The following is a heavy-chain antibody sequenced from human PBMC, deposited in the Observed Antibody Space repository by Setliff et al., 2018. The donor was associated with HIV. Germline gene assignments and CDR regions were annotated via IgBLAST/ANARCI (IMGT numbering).Heavy chain of an antibody. Sequence: SEALSLTCTVSGYSISSGYYWGWIRQPPGKGLEWIGNIYHSGSTYYNPSLKSRVTISVDTSKNQFSLKLRSVTAADTAVYFCARGIRYLDFWGQGTLVTVSS. CDR2: IYHSGST. D-gene: IGHD3-9*01. V-gene: IGHV4-38-2*02. CDR3: ARGIRYLDF. CDR1: GYSISSGYY. J-gene: IGHJ4*02.